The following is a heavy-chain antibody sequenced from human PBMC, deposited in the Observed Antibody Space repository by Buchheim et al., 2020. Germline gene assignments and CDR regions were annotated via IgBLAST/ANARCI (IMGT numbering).Heavy chain of an antibody. CDR2: IWYDGNRK. Sequence: QVQLVESGGGVVQPGTSLRLSCAASGFTFSGYGMDWVRQAPGKGLGWVAVIWYDGNRKHYADSVKGRFTISRDNYKNMLYLEMNSLRAEDTAVYYCARWGIAAIGGIDYWGQGTL. CDR1: GFTFSGYG. V-gene: IGHV3-33*01. J-gene: IGHJ4*02. D-gene: IGHD6-13*01. CDR3: ARWGIAAIGGIDY.